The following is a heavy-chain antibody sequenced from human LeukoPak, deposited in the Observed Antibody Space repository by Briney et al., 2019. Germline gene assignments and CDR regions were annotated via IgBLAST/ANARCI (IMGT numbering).Heavy chain of an antibody. CDR2: IYYNGRT. CDR3: ARDRYPGWFDP. CDR1: GDSINNNNYY. Sequence: SETLSLTCTVSGDSINNNNYYWGWIRQPPGKGLEWIGNIYYNGRTYYNPSLKSRVTISVDTSKNQFSLKLSSVTAADTAAYYCARDRYPGWFDPWGQGTLVTVSS. V-gene: IGHV4-39*07. J-gene: IGHJ5*02. D-gene: IGHD2-2*02.